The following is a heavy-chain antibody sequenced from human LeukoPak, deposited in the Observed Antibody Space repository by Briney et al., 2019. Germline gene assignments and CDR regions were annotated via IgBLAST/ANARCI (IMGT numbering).Heavy chain of an antibody. CDR1: GFTFSRFA. CDR2: ISGNGLQT. J-gene: IGHJ4*02. D-gene: IGHD3-22*01. Sequence: PGGSLRLSCSASGFTFSRFAMTWVRHLPGKGLEWVSTISGNGLQTFYADSVKGRFSVSRDNSVNIVYLQMDSLRADDSALYSCAKDANYPDSSGYFIPFDYWGPGTLVTVAS. V-gene: IGHV3-23*01. CDR3: AKDANYPDSSGYFIPFDY.